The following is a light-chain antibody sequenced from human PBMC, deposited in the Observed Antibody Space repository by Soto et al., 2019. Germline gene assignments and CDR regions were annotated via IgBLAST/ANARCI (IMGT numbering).Light chain of an antibody. CDR1: SSDVGGYNY. V-gene: IGLV2-14*03. CDR2: EVS. CDR3: SSYTSSSTPYV. Sequence: QSALAQPASVSGSRGQSITISCTGTSSDVGGYNYVSWYQQHPGKAPKLMIYEVSNRPSGDSDRFSGSKSGNTASLTISGLQPEDEADYYCSSYTSSSTPYVFGSGTKLTVL. J-gene: IGLJ1*01.